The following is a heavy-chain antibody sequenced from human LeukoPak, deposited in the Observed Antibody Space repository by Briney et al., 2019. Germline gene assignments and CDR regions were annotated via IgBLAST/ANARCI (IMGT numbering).Heavy chain of an antibody. CDR1: GYTFTGYY. J-gene: IGHJ3*02. V-gene: IGHV1-2*02. D-gene: IGHD2-2*01. CDR2: INPNSGGT. CDR3: AGEGGCSSTSCAKRDAFDI. Sequence: ASVKVSCKASGYTFTGYYMHWVRQAPGQGLEWMGWINPNSGGTNYAQKFQGRVTMTRDTSISTAYMELSRLRSDDTAVYYCAGEGGCSSTSCAKRDAFDIWGQGTMVTVSS.